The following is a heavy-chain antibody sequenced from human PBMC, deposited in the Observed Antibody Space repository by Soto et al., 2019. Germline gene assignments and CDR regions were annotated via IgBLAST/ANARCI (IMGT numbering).Heavy chain of an antibody. J-gene: IGHJ6*02. V-gene: IGHV3-7*03. CDR3: ARDQMRSGYYFNYYYYGMDV. Sequence: EVQLVESGGGLVQPGGSLRLSCAASGFTFSSYWMSWVRQAPGKGLEWVANIKQDGSEKYYVDSVKGRFTISRDNAKNSLYLQMNSLRAEDTAVYYCARDQMRSGYYFNYYYYGMDVWGQGTTVTVSS. CDR2: IKQDGSEK. CDR1: GFTFSSYW. D-gene: IGHD3-3*01.